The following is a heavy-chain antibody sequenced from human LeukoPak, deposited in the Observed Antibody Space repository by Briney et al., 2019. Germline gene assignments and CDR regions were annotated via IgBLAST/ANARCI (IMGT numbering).Heavy chain of an antibody. D-gene: IGHD3-9*01. CDR2: ISSGSSFV. V-gene: IGHV3-21*01. J-gene: IGHJ6*02. Sequence: PGGSLRLSCEVSGFPLSHYTMNWVRQAPGKGLEWVSSISSGSSFVYYADSVKGRFTISRDNDNNSVFLHMDSLRAEDTAVYSCARGVGSGDDPITIWGQGTTVIVSS. CDR3: ARGVGSGDDPITI. CDR1: GFPLSHYT.